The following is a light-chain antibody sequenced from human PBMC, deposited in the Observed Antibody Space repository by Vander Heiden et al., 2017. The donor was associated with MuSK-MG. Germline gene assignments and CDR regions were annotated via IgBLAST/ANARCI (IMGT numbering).Light chain of an antibody. J-gene: IGKJ1*01. Sequence: EIVFTQSPGTLSLSPGERATLSCRASQSVSSSYLAWYQQKPGQAPRLLIYGVSSRATGIPDRFSGSGSGTDFTLTISRLVPEDLAVSYCLLDGSSPTTFGQRTKLEI. V-gene: IGKV3-20*01. CDR3: LLDGSSPTT. CDR2: GVS. CDR1: QSVSSSY.